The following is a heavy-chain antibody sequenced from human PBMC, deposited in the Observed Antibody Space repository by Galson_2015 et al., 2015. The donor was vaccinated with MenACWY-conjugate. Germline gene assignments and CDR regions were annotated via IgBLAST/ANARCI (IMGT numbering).Heavy chain of an antibody. CDR2: ISSSSSTI. CDR3: ARGGRGYSYGLGY. D-gene: IGHD5-18*01. J-gene: IGHJ4*02. V-gene: IGHV3-48*04. Sequence: SLRLSCAASGFTFSSYSMNWVRQAPGKGLEWVSYISSSSSTIYYAHSVKGRFTISRDNAKNSLYLQMNSLRAEDTAVYYCARGGRGYSYGLGYWGQGTLVTVSS. CDR1: GFTFSSYS.